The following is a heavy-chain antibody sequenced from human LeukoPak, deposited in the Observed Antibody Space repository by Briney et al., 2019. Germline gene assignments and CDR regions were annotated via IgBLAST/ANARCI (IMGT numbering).Heavy chain of an antibody. Sequence: SVKVSCKASGGTFSSYAISWVRQVPGQGLEWMGGIIPIFATANYAQKFQGRVTITADESTSTAYMELSSLRSEDTAVYYCARGPITTRSHFDYWGQGTLVTVSS. D-gene: IGHD3-22*01. J-gene: IGHJ4*02. V-gene: IGHV1-69*13. CDR1: GGTFSSYA. CDR2: IIPIFATA. CDR3: ARGPITTRSHFDY.